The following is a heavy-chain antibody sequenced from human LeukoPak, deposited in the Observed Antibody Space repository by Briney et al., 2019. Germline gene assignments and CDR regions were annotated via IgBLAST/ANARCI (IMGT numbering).Heavy chain of an antibody. J-gene: IGHJ4*02. CDR1: GGTFSTFS. V-gene: IGHV1-69*05. CDR3: ARVGNYGDYFDY. CDR2: IIPVFGTA. Sequence: SVKVSCKASGGTFSTFSITWVRQAPGQGLEWMGGIIPVFGTANYAQQFQGRVAVATDESTSTAYMELRSLRSDDTAVYYCARVGNYGDYFDYWGQGTLVTVSS. D-gene: IGHD1-7*01.